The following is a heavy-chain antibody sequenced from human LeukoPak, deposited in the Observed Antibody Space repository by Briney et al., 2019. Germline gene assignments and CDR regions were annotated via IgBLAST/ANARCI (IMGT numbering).Heavy chain of an antibody. CDR1: GFTFSSYA. CDR2: ISGSGGRI. V-gene: IGHV3-23*01. CDR3: ARDPGDPYYFDY. J-gene: IGHJ4*02. D-gene: IGHD7-27*01. Sequence: GGSLRLSCAASGFTFSSYAMSWVRQAPAKGLEWVSGISGSGGRIYYADPVKGRFTISRDNSKNTLSLQMNSLRAEDTAVYYCARDPGDPYYFDYWGQGTLVTVSS.